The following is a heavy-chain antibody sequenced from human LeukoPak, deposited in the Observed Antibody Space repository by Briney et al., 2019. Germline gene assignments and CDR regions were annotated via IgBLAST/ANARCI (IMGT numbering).Heavy chain of an antibody. CDR3: ARRDNSGWNYFDY. V-gene: IGHV4-59*08. J-gene: IGHJ4*02. D-gene: IGHD3-22*01. CDR1: GVSISSYY. Sequence: SETLSLTCTASGVSISSYYWSWIRQPPGKGLEWIGYIYYSGSTNYNPSLKSRVTISVDTSKNQFSLKLSSVTAADTAVYYCARRDNSGWNYFDYWGQGTLVTVSS. CDR2: IYYSGST.